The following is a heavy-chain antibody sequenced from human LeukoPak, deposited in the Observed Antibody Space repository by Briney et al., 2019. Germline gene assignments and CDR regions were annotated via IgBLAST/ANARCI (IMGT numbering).Heavy chain of an antibody. CDR3: ARGGADIVAPFDY. J-gene: IGHJ4*02. D-gene: IGHD5-12*01. Sequence: SETLSLTCPVSGDSISPYCWGWIRQPPGKGLEWIGYIYHSGSTNCNPSLRSRVTISVDRSKNQFSLKLSSVTAADTAVYYCARGGADIVAPFDYWGQGTLVTVSS. CDR2: IYHSGST. CDR1: GDSISPYC. V-gene: IGHV4-59*12.